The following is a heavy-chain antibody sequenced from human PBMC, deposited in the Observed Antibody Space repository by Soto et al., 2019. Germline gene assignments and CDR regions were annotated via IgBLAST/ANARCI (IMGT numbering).Heavy chain of an antibody. Sequence: SETLALTCTDSGSSISRYYCSLLRQPPGKGLKWIWYISYSETTNYHTSLKSRVTISVDTSKNQFCLKLSSVTAADTAAYYCASEVWYYDSSALRRTHYFDYWGQGTLVTVSS. CDR3: ASEVWYYDSSALRRTHYFDY. CDR2: ISYSETT. V-gene: IGHV4-59*01. J-gene: IGHJ4*02. D-gene: IGHD3-22*01. CDR1: GSSISRYY.